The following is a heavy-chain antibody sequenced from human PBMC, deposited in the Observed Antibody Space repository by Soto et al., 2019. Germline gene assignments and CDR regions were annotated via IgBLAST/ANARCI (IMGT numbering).Heavy chain of an antibody. V-gene: IGHV3-48*01. J-gene: IGHJ4*02. D-gene: IGHD3-3*01. CDR3: AREPSYDFWSGYCLDY. Sequence: PGGSLRLACAASGFTFSSSSMNWVRQAPRMGLEWVSYISSSSSIIYYADSVKGRFTSSRDNAKNSLYLQMNSLRAEDTAVYYCAREPSYDFWSGYCLDYWGQGTLVTVSS. CDR2: ISSSSSII. CDR1: GFTFSSSS.